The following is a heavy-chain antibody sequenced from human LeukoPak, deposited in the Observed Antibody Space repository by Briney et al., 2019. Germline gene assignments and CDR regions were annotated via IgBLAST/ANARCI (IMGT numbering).Heavy chain of an antibody. J-gene: IGHJ4*02. CDR3: AKESGKFDY. CDR1: GLNFDDSA. V-gene: IGHV3-43*02. Sequence: GGSLRLSCVASGLNFDDSAMHWVRQAPGKGLEWVSLISADGGSTFSADSVKGRFSISRDNSKNSLYLQMNSLKSEDTAMYYCAKESGKFDYWGQGTLVAVSS. CDR2: ISADGGST.